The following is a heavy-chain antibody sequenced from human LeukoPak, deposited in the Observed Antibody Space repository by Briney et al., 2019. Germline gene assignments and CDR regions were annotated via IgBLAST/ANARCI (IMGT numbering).Heavy chain of an antibody. Sequence: GGSLRLSCAASGFTFSSYSMNWVRQAPGKGLEWVSYISSSSSTIYYADSVKGRFTISRDNAKNSLYLQMNSLRAEDTAVYYCASIYYYGSGKKGLDYWGQGTLVTVSS. J-gene: IGHJ4*02. V-gene: IGHV3-48*01. CDR3: ASIYYYGSGKKGLDY. CDR1: GFTFSSYS. D-gene: IGHD3-10*01. CDR2: ISSSSSTI.